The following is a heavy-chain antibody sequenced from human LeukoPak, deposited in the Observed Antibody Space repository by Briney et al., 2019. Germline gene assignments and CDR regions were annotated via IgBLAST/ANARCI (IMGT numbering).Heavy chain of an antibody. J-gene: IGHJ4*02. D-gene: IGHD6-19*01. CDR2: ISYDGSNK. Sequence: GGSLRLSCAASGFTFSSYGMHWVRQAPGKGLEWVAVISYDGSNKYYADSVKGRFTISRDNSKNTLYLQMNSLRAEGTAVYYCAKGDSSGWPHFDYWGQGTLVTVSS. CDR3: AKGDSSGWPHFDY. V-gene: IGHV3-30*18. CDR1: GFTFSSYG.